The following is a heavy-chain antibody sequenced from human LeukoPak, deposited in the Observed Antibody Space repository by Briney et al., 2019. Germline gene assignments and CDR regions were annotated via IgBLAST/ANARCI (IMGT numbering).Heavy chain of an antibody. D-gene: IGHD1-7*01. V-gene: IGHV3-74*01. J-gene: IGHJ4*02. CDR2: INSDGSST. Sequence: GGSLRLSCASSGFTFSTYWMHWVRQAPGKGLVCVSRINSDGSSTIYADSVKGRCTISRDSAKNTLSLQMNSLRAEDTAVYYCARDLGSYNWNYELDYWGQGTLVTVSS. CDR3: ARDLGSYNWNYELDY. CDR1: GFTFSTYW.